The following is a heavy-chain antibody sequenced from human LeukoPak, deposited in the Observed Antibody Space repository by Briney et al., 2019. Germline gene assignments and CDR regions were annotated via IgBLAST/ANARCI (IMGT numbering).Heavy chain of an antibody. D-gene: IGHD3-3*01. Sequence: GGSLRLSCAASGFTFSDYYMSWIRQAPGKGLEWVSYISSSGSTIYYADSVKGRFTIPRDNAKNSLYLQMNSLRAEDTAVYYCARTGDVYYDFWSGSANWFDPWGQGTLVTVSS. J-gene: IGHJ5*02. V-gene: IGHV3-11*01. CDR2: ISSSGSTI. CDR1: GFTFSDYY. CDR3: ARTGDVYYDFWSGSANWFDP.